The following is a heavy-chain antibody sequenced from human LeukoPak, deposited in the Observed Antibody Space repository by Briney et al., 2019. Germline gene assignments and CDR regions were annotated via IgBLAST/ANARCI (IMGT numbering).Heavy chain of an antibody. CDR3: ARVKEGEGTTAGIDY. Sequence: SETLSLTCTVSGDSISSYYWSWIRQPAGKGLEWIGRIYTSGSANYNPSLKSRVTMSVDTSKNQFSLKLSSVTAADTAVYYCARVKEGEGTTAGIDYWGQGTLVTVSS. V-gene: IGHV4-4*07. CDR1: GDSISSYY. D-gene: IGHD4-17*01. CDR2: IYTSGSA. J-gene: IGHJ4*02.